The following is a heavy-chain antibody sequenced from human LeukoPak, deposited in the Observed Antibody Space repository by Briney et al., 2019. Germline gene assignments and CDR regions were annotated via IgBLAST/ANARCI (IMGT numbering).Heavy chain of an antibody. Sequence: SQTLSLTCALSGDSVSSNSAAWDWIRQSRSRGLEWLGRTYYRSKLYNDYAVSVKSRITINPDTSKNQFSLQLNSVPPEDTAVYYCARVSSAAAGTGLYYYYYMDVWGKGTTVTISS. CDR1: GDSVSSNSAA. V-gene: IGHV6-1*01. CDR2: TYYRSKLYN. J-gene: IGHJ6*03. CDR3: ARVSSAAAGTGLYYYYYMDV. D-gene: IGHD6-13*01.